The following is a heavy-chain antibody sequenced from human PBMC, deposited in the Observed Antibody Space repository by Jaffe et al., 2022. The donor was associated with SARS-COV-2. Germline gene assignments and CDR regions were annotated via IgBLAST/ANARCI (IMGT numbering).Heavy chain of an antibody. Sequence: QVQLVESGGGVVQPGRSLRLSCAASGFTFSSYGMHWVRQAPGKGLEWVAVISYDGSNKYYADSVKGRFTISRDNSKNTLYLQMNSLRAEDTAVYYCAKSNPIVGATGRWFDYWGQGTLVTVSS. V-gene: IGHV3-30*18. D-gene: IGHD1-26*01. J-gene: IGHJ4*02. CDR2: ISYDGSNK. CDR1: GFTFSSYG. CDR3: AKSNPIVGATGRWFDY.